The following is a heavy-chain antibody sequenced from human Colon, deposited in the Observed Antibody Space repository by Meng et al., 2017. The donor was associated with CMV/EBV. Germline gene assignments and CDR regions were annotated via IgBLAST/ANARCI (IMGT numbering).Heavy chain of an antibody. V-gene: IGHV4-59*01. CDR1: GSISSYY. CDR2: IYYSGTT. Sequence: GSISSYYWGWIRQPPGKRLELVGYIYYSGTTTYNPSLRSRVTLSVDTSQNPFSLDLSSVAAAGTAVYFCARGWYSSNWYHAGNFDNWGQGTLVTVSS. CDR3: ARGWYSSNWYHAGNFDN. D-gene: IGHD6-13*01. J-gene: IGHJ4*02.